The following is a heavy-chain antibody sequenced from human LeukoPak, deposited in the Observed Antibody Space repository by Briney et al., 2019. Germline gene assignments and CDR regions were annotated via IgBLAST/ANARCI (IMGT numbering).Heavy chain of an antibody. J-gene: IGHJ4*02. CDR3: ARDPEYYGDYRDY. D-gene: IGHD4-17*01. V-gene: IGHV4-39*07. CDR2: IYYSGST. CDR1: GGSISSGGYS. Sequence: SETLSLTCAVSGGSISSGGYSWSWIRQPPGKGLEWIGSIYYSGSTYYNPSLKSRVTISVDTSKNQFSLRLSSVTAADTAVYYCARDPEYYGDYRDYWGQGTLVTVSS.